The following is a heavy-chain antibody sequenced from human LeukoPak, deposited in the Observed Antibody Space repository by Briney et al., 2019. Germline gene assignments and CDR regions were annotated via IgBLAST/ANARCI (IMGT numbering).Heavy chain of an antibody. V-gene: IGHV1-69*04. Sequence: GASVKVSCKASGGTFSSYAISWVRQAPGQGLEWMGRIIPILGLANYAQKFQGRVTITADKSTSTAYMELSSLRSEDTAVYYCARGPGSNWYFMSAFDIWGQGTMVTVSS. J-gene: IGHJ3*02. CDR2: IIPILGLA. CDR1: GGTFSSYA. D-gene: IGHD6-13*01. CDR3: ARGPGSNWYFMSAFDI.